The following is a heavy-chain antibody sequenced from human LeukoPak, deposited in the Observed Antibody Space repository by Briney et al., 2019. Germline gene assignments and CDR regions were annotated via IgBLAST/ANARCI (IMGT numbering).Heavy chain of an antibody. CDR2: INHSGSS. J-gene: IGHJ4*02. CDR1: GGSFSGYY. Sequence: SETLSLTCAVYGGSFSGYYWSWIRQPPGKGLEWIGEINHSGSSNYNPSLKSRVTISVDTSKNQFSLKLSSVTAADTAVYYCASPDYSSGWHELYWGLGTLVTVSS. CDR3: ASPDYSSGWHELY. V-gene: IGHV4-34*01. D-gene: IGHD6-19*01.